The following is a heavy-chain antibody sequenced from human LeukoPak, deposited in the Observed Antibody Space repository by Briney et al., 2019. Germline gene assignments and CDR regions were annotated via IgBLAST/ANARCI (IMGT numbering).Heavy chain of an antibody. V-gene: IGHV3-74*01. J-gene: IGHJ6*03. CDR3: ARALGYSYGYGIYYYYMDV. CDR1: GFTFSSYW. D-gene: IGHD5-18*01. Sequence: GGSLRLSCAASGFTFSSYWMHWVRQAPGKGLVWVSRINPDGSSTIYADSVKGRFTISRDNAKNSLYLQMNSLRAEDTAVYYCARALGYSYGYGIYYYYMDVWGKGTTVTVSS. CDR2: INPDGSST.